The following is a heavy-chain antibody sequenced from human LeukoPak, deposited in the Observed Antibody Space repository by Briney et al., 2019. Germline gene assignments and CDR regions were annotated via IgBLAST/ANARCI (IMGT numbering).Heavy chain of an antibody. Sequence: PSETLSLTCAVYGGSFSGNYWSWIRQSPGKGLEWIGEINHSGSTNYNPSLKSRVTISVDTTKKQFSLKLRSVTAADTAVYYCARACWGGHWFDPWGQGTLVTVSS. D-gene: IGHD3-16*01. CDR3: ARACWGGHWFDP. CDR1: GGSFSGNY. V-gene: IGHV4-34*01. CDR2: INHSGST. J-gene: IGHJ5*02.